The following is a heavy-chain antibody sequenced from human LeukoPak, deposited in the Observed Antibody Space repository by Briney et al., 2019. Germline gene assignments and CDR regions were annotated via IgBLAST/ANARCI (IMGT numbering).Heavy chain of an antibody. Sequence: GGSLRLSCAASGFTVSSNYMSWVRQAPGKGLERVSVIYSGGSTYYADSAKGRFTISRDNSKNTLYLQMNSLRAEDTAVYYCASGSGSYRTPYYYMDVWGTGTTVTVSS. V-gene: IGHV3-53*01. J-gene: IGHJ6*03. D-gene: IGHD3-10*01. CDR2: IYSGGST. CDR1: GFTVSSNY. CDR3: ASGSGSYRTPYYYMDV.